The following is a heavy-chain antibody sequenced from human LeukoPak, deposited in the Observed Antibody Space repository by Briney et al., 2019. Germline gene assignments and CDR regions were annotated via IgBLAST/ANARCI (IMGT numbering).Heavy chain of an antibody. CDR1: VYSLTSCG. J-gene: IGHJ3*02. V-gene: IGHV1-18*01. CDR3: ARDWDGDDYGDYVDAFDI. CDR2: NNAYNVNT. D-gene: IGHD4-17*01. Sequence: ASLNAPSTASVYSLTSCGIGWVPKPPQPGLKRIVWNNAYNVNTNYAQKLQGRVTMTTVTSTSPAYMELRSLRSDDTGVYYCARDWDGDDYGDYVDAFDIWGQVTMVTVSS.